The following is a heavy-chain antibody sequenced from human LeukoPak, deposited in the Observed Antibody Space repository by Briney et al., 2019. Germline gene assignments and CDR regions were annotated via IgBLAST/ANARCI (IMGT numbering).Heavy chain of an antibody. Sequence: GGSLRPSCTLSGFTFSSNAMTWVRQPPGKGLEWVSAISDSDYSTYYADSVKGRFTISRDNSKNTLYLQMNSLRAEDTAVYYCARRAGAYSHPYDYWGQGTLVTVSS. J-gene: IGHJ4*02. CDR2: ISDSDYST. V-gene: IGHV3-23*01. CDR1: GFTFSSNA. D-gene: IGHD4/OR15-4a*01. CDR3: ARRAGAYSHPYDY.